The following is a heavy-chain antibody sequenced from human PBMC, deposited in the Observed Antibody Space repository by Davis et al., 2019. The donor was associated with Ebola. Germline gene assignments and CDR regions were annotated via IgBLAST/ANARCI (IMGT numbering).Heavy chain of an antibody. CDR1: GFTFSSYS. Sequence: PGGSLRLSCAASGFTFSSYSMNWVRQAPGKGLEWVGRIKSKTDGGTTDYAAPVKGRFTISRDDSKNTLYLQMNSLKAEDTAVYYCTTALPYYYDSSGYYYYYYYGMDVWGQGTTVTVSS. D-gene: IGHD3-22*01. CDR2: IKSKTDGGTT. J-gene: IGHJ6*02. CDR3: TTALPYYYDSSGYYYYYYYGMDV. V-gene: IGHV3-15*07.